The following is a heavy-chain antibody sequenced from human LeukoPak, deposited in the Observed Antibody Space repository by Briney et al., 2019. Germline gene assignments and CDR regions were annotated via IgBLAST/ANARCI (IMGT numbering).Heavy chain of an antibody. V-gene: IGHV3-48*04. CDR2: ISSSGSTI. CDR3: ARARYFWSGYCDY. D-gene: IGHD3-3*01. J-gene: IGHJ4*02. CDR1: GFTFNNYG. Sequence: PGGSLRLSCAASGFTFNNYGMHWVRQAPGKGLEWVSYISSSGSTIYYADSVKGRFTISRDNAKNSLYLQMNSLRAEDTAVYYCARARYFWSGYCDYWGQGTLVTVSS.